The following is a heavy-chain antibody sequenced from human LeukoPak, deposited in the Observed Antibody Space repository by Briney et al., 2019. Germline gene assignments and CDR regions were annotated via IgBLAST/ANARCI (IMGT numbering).Heavy chain of an antibody. CDR2: ISSSSSYI. V-gene: IGHV3-21*01. D-gene: IGHD6-6*01. J-gene: IGHJ3*02. Sequence: GGSLRLSCAASGFPFGSYWMNWVRQAPGKGLEWVSSISSSSSYIYYADSVKGRFTISRDNAKNSLYLQMNSLRAEDTAVYYCARAPEYSSSRDAFDIWGQGTMVTVSS. CDR1: GFPFGSYW. CDR3: ARAPEYSSSRDAFDI.